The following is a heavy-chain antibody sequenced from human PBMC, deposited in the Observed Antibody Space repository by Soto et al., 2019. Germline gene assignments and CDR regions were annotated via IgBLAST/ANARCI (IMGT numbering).Heavy chain of an antibody. J-gene: IGHJ4*02. CDR3: ARSVAVAGLDY. D-gene: IGHD6-19*01. CDR1: GFTLSSYS. CDR2: ISYDGNKK. Sequence: QVQLVESGGGVVQPGRSLRLSCAASGFTLSSYSVHWVRQAPGKGLEWVGVISYDGNKKYYGDSVKGRFSISRDTSNNTVHLQMNSLRPEDTVVYYCARSVAVAGLDYWGQGTLVTVSS. V-gene: IGHV3-30-3*01.